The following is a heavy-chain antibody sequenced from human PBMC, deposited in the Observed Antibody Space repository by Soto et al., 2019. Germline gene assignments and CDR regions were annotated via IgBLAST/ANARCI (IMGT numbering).Heavy chain of an antibody. CDR3: ARVNNFDWLFHDY. J-gene: IGHJ4*02. V-gene: IGHV4-31*03. Sequence: SETLSLTCTVSGGSISSGGYYWSWIRQHPGKGLEWIGYIYYSGSTYYNPSLKSRVTISVDTSKNQFSLKLSSVTAADTAVYYCARVNNFDWLFHDYWGQGTLVTVSS. CDR1: GGSISSGGYY. CDR2: IYYSGST. D-gene: IGHD3-9*01.